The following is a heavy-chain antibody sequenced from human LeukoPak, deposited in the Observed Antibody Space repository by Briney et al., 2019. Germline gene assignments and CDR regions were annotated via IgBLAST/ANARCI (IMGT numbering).Heavy chain of an antibody. V-gene: IGHV3-7*01. CDR1: GFTFSSYW. Sequence: GGSLRLSCVASGFTFSSYWMSWVRQAPGKGLEWVANIKEDGSEKYYVDSVKGRFIVSRDNAKNSLYLQMNSLRAEDTAVYYCAKDPRRYSRTGGYFDYWGQGTLVTVSS. J-gene: IGHJ4*02. D-gene: IGHD6-13*01. CDR3: AKDPRRYSRTGGYFDY. CDR2: IKEDGSEK.